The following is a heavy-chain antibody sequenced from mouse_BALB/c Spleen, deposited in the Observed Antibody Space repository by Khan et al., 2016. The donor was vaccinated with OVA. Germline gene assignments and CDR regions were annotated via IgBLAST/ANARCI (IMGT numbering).Heavy chain of an antibody. Sequence: QIQLVQSGPELKKPGETVKISCKASGYTFTNYGINWVKQAPGKGLKWMGWINTNTGEPTYAEEFKGRFAFSLETSASTAYLQLNNLQNEDTATYFCARGNYYGSNSWFAYWGQGTLVTVSA. J-gene: IGHJ3*01. CDR2: INTNTGEP. V-gene: IGHV9-3*02. CDR3: ARGNYYGSNSWFAY. D-gene: IGHD1-1*01. CDR1: GYTFTNYG.